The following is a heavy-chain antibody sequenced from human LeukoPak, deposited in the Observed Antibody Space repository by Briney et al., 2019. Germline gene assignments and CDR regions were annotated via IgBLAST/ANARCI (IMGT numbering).Heavy chain of an antibody. V-gene: IGHV1-18*01. Sequence: ASVTLSFTSSGYTFTIYGISWVRHAHAQGHERMGWISAYNGNTNYAQILQGRVTMTTNTSTSTAYMELISLRSDDTAVYYCARDREVKHYYYYGMDVWGQGTTVTVSS. J-gene: IGHJ6*02. CDR1: GYTFTIYG. CDR2: ISAYNGNT. D-gene: IGHD1-26*01. CDR3: ARDREVKHYYYYGMDV.